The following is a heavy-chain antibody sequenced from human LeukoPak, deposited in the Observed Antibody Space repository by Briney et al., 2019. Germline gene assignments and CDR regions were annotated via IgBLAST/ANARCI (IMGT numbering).Heavy chain of an antibody. J-gene: IGHJ4*02. V-gene: IGHV4-59*01. CDR1: GGSFTGYY. CDR2: IYYSGST. Sequence: SETLSLTCSVSGGSFTGYYWSWTRQPPGRGLEWIGFIYYSGSTDYNPSLKRRVTISVDTSKKQFSLKLTSVTAADTAVYYCARVSDDSSGYYSGSLDYWGQGTLVTVSS. D-gene: IGHD3-22*01. CDR3: ARVSDDSSGYYSGSLDY.